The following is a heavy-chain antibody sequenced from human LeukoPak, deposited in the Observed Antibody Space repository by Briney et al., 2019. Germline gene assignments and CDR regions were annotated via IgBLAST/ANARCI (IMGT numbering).Heavy chain of an antibody. CDR3: AREAYYDSSGSYYFDY. CDR1: GGTFSSYA. J-gene: IGHJ4*02. D-gene: IGHD3-22*01. CDR2: IIPIFGTA. Sequence: SVKVSCKASGGTFSSYAISWVRQAPGQGLEWMGGIIPIFGTANYAQKFQGRVTITTDESTNTAYMELSSLRSEDTAVYYCAREAYYDSSGSYYFDYWGQGTLVTVSS. V-gene: IGHV1-69*05.